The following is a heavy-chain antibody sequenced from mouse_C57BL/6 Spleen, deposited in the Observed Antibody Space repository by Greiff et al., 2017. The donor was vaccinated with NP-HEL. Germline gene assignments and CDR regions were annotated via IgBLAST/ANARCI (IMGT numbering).Heavy chain of an antibody. Sequence: EVQGVESGGGLVKPGGSLKLSCAASGFTFSSYAMSWVRQTPEKRLEWVATISDGGSYTYYPDNVKGRFTISRDNAKNNLYLQMSHLKSEDTAMYYCAREDYKERGYYFDYWGQGTTLTVSS. V-gene: IGHV5-4*01. CDR2: ISDGGSYT. CDR1: GFTFSSYA. J-gene: IGHJ2*01. CDR3: AREDYKERGYYFDY. D-gene: IGHD2-12*01.